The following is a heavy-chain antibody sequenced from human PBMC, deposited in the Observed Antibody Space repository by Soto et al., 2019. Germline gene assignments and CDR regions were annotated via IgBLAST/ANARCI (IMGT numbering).Heavy chain of an antibody. V-gene: IGHV3-23*01. Sequence: EVQLLESGGGLVQPGGSLRLSCAASGFTFSSYAMSWVRQAPGKGLEGVSAISGXGGXTYXXDXVKXRFTXXRDNSKXXXXXXXXXXXXXXXXXXXXXXXXXXXXDYWGQGTLVTVSS. J-gene: IGHJ4*02. CDR3: XXXXXXXXDY. CDR2: ISGXGGXT. CDR1: GFTFSSYA.